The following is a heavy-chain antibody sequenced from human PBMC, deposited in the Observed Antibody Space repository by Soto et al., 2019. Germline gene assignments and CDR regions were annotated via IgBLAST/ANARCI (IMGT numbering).Heavy chain of an antibody. CDR1: GFTFSSYS. D-gene: IGHD2-2*01. J-gene: IGHJ3*02. V-gene: IGHV3-21*01. CDR2: ISSSSSYI. Sequence: PGGSLRLSCAASGFTFSSYSMNWVRQAPGKGLEWVSSISSSSSYIYYADSVKGRFTISRDNAKNSLYLQMNSLRAEDTAVYYCARVWVPAALSAFDIWGQGTMVTVSS. CDR3: ARVWVPAALSAFDI.